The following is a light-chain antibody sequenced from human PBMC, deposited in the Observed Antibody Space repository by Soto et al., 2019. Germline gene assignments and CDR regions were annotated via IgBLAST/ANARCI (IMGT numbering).Light chain of an antibody. V-gene: IGKV1-9*01. Sequence: DIQLTQSPFFLSASVGERVTITCRASQGISSYLAWYQQRPGKAPELLIYGASTLRTGLASRFNGSGTGTEFSLTISSLQPEDFATYFCQQLNIFAPLFTFGPWTKVDIK. J-gene: IGKJ3*01. CDR2: GAS. CDR1: QGISSY. CDR3: QQLNIFAPLFT.